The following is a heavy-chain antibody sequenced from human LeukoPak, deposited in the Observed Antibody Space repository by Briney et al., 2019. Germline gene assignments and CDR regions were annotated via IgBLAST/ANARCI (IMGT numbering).Heavy chain of an antibody. Sequence: GGSLRLSCAASGFTFSSYAMSWVRQAPGKGLEWVSAISGSGGSTYYADSVKGRFTISRDNAKNSLYLQMNSLRAEDTAVYYCARLDPIVVVTARDYWGQGTLVTVSS. J-gene: IGHJ4*02. CDR2: ISGSGGST. CDR1: GFTFSSYA. V-gene: IGHV3-23*01. CDR3: ARLDPIVVVTARDY. D-gene: IGHD2-21*02.